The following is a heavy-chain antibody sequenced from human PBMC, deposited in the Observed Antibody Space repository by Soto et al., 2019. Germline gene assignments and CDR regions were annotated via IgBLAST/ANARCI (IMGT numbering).Heavy chain of an antibody. Sequence: ASVKVSCKASGYTFTGYYMHWVRQAPGQGLEWMGWIYPNSGGTNYAQKFQGWVTMTRDTSISTAYMELSRLRSDDTAVYYCARGGLLFGYCSGGSCYSGGNDAFDIWGQGTMVTVS. CDR3: ARGGLLFGYCSGGSCYSGGNDAFDI. V-gene: IGHV1-2*04. CDR1: GYTFTGYY. J-gene: IGHJ3*02. CDR2: IYPNSGGT. D-gene: IGHD2-15*01.